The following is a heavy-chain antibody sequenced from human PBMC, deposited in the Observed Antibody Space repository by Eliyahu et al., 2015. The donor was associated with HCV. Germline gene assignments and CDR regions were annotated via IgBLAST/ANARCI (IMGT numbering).Heavy chain of an antibody. CDR1: GFTLGEYG. J-gene: IGHJ4*02. D-gene: IGHD5-12*01. CDR3: TKQEWLRQQIDS. CDR2: IRSTAYGGTT. Sequence: VQLVESGGGLVQXGRSLKLSCTASGFTLGEYGMSWFRXAPGKGLEWVGFIRSTAYGGTTEYAASVKGRFTISRDDXKNIAYLQMNSLKTEDTAVYYCTKQEWLRQQIDSWGRGTLVTVSS. V-gene: IGHV3-49*03.